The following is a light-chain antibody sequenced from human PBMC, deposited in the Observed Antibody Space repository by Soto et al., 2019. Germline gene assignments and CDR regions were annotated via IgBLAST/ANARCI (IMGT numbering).Light chain of an antibody. J-gene: IGLJ2*01. CDR2: VVS. CDR1: SNDIGLYNY. CDR3: ASYARGSTLVV. Sequence: QSALAQPASVSGSPGQSSTIACTGSSNDIGLYNYVSWYQQHPGKAPKLIIYVVSSRPSGISNHFSASKSGNTASLTISGLQAEDEADYYCASYARGSTLVVFGGGTKVTVL. V-gene: IGLV2-14*01.